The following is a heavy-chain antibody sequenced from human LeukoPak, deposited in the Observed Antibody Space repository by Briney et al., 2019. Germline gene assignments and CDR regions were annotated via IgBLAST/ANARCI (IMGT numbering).Heavy chain of an antibody. CDR3: VKDADDSGDFLFHA. V-gene: IGHV3-23*01. J-gene: IGHJ5*02. Sequence: GGSLRLSCAVSGFTFSDYVMSWVRQTPGKGLEWVSGIGRSGPPTYFASSVKGRFTISRDNSKNTLYLQMNRLRAEDTALYFCVKDADDSGDFLFHAWGQGTLVTVSS. CDR2: IGRSGPPT. CDR1: GFTFSDYV. D-gene: IGHD4-17*01.